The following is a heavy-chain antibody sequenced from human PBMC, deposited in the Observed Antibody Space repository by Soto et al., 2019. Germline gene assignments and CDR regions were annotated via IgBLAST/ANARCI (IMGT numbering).Heavy chain of an antibody. Sequence: GGSLRLSCAASGFTFSSYSMNWVRQAPGKGLEWVSSISSSSSYIYYADSVKGRFTISRDNAKNSLYLQMNSLRAEDTAVYYCAKATLVRFGFDYWGQGTLVTVSS. V-gene: IGHV3-21*01. CDR1: GFTFSSYS. CDR3: AKATLVRFGFDY. CDR2: ISSSSSYI. J-gene: IGHJ4*02. D-gene: IGHD6-13*01.